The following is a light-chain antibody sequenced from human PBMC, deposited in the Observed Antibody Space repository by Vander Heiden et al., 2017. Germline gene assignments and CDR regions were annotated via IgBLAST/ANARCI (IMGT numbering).Light chain of an antibody. V-gene: IGLV3-25*03. CDR2: KAG. J-gene: IGLJ2*01. CDR3: QSADSSCTYVV. CDR1: ALPKSY. Sequence: SYELTQPPSVSVSPGPTARITCPGDALPKSYAYWYQQTPGHAPVLVIYKAGERTSVSPELFSGSSSGTTCTVTISGVQAEDEADYYCQSADSSCTYVVFGGGNKLTVL.